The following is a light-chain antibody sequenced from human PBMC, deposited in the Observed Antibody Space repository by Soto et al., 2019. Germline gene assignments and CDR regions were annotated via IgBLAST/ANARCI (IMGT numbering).Light chain of an antibody. CDR2: DAY. CDR3: KERTSWPST. CDR1: ESVYRY. J-gene: IGKJ2*02. V-gene: IGKV3-11*01. Sequence: EVVLTQSPDTLSLSPGETATLSCRASESVYRYVAWYQQTVGQAPRLLIYDAYTRATGIGARFTVSGSATDFSLTITSLEPEDFAVYYCKERTSWPSTFGRGTKVEMK.